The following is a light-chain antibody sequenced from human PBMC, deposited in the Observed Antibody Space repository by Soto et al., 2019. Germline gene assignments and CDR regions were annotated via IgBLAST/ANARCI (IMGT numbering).Light chain of an antibody. V-gene: IGKV3-11*01. CDR2: DAS. J-gene: IGKJ4*01. CDR1: QSVSSY. CDR3: QQRSNWPPSLT. Sequence: EIVLTQSPATLSLSPGERATLSCRASQSVSSYLAWYQQKPGQAPRLLIYDASNRATGIPARFSGSGSGPAFTLTISSLEPEDFAVYYCQQRSNWPPSLTFGGGTKVEIK.